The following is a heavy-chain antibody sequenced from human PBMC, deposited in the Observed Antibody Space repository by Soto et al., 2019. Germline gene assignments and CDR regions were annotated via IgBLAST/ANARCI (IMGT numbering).Heavy chain of an antibody. CDR3: VRGTGEFGELLSPYYYYGMDV. D-gene: IGHD3-10*01. J-gene: IGHJ6*02. Sequence: ASVNVSCKSSGYTFTGYYIHWVRQAPGQGLECMGWINPNSGGTNYAQKFQGRVTMTRDTSISTAYMELSRLRSDDTAVYYCVRGTGEFGELLSPYYYYGMDVWGQGTTVTVSS. CDR1: GYTFTGYY. CDR2: INPNSGGT. V-gene: IGHV1-2*02.